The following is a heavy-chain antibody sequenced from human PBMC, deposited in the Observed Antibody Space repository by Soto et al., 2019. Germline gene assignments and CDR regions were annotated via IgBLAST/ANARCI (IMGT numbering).Heavy chain of an antibody. CDR2: INLNNGKT. V-gene: IGHV1-18*04. CDR3: ARDPPGLYQFDY. J-gene: IGHJ4*02. D-gene: IGHD3-16*02. Sequence: QVQLVQSGAEVKKPGASVKVSCKASGYTFTRYGISWVRQAPGQGLEWMGWINLNNGKTDYQRRLQGRVTMTTDTYTTTVYMELRNLRPDDTAMYYSARDPPGLYQFDYWGQGTLVTVSS. CDR1: GYTFTRYG.